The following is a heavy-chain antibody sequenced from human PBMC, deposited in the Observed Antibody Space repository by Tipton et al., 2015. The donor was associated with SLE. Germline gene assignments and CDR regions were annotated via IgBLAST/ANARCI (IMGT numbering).Heavy chain of an antibody. J-gene: IGHJ6*02. V-gene: IGHV4-59*11. Sequence: TLSLTCTVSGDSISGHYRSWIRQPPGKGLEWIGYIYDSGSTSYNPSLKSRVTISEDTSKQQFSLKLSSVTAADTAVYYCARGKGNSSGWGHYYFYGMDVWGHGTTVTVSS. D-gene: IGHD6-19*01. CDR1: GDSISGHY. CDR2: IYDSGST. CDR3: ARGKGNSSGWGHYYFYGMDV.